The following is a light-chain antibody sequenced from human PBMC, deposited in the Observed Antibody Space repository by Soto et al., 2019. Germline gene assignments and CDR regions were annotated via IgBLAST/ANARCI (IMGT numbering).Light chain of an antibody. V-gene: IGLV1-44*01. CDR3: ATWDDSLDVHV. Sequence: QSVLTQPPSASGTPGQTITISCSGGSSNIGINTVSWYEHLPGTAPRLLIYGNNQRPSGVPDRFSGSKSGTSASLAISGLLSEDEAHYYCATWDDSLDVHVFGTGTKLTVL. CDR2: GNN. CDR1: SSNIGINT. J-gene: IGLJ1*01.